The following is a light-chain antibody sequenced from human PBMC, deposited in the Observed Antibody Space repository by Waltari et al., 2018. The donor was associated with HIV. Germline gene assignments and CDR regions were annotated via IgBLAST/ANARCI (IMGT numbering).Light chain of an antibody. CDR3: AAWDDSLNGWV. Sequence: QSVLTQPPSASGTPGQRVTISCSGSSSNIGSNTVNWYQQLPGTAPKLLIYRNNQRPSGVPDRFSCSKSGTSASLAISVLQSDVEAAFYCAAWDDSLNGWVFGGGTKLTVL. V-gene: IGLV1-44*01. J-gene: IGLJ3*02. CDR2: RNN. CDR1: SSNIGSNT.